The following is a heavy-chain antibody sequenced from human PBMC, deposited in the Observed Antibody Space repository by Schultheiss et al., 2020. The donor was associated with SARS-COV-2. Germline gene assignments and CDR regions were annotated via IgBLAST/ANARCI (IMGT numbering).Heavy chain of an antibody. V-gene: IGHV1-8*02. CDR2: MNPNSGNT. CDR1: GYTFTSYG. J-gene: IGHJ6*02. CDR3: ARRAYYYYGMDV. Sequence: ASVKVSCKASGYTFTSYGISWVRQAPGQGLEWMGWMNPNSGNTGYAQKFQGRVTMTRNTSISTAYMELSSLRSEDTAVYYCARRAYYYYGMDVWGQGTTVTVSS.